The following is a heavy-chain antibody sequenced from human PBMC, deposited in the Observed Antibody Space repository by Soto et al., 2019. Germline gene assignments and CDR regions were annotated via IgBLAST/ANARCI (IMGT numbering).Heavy chain of an antibody. J-gene: IGHJ4*02. CDR1: GFTFDDYA. D-gene: IGHD1-1*01. CDR3: AKGSGWNDGDFDY. Sequence: GGSLRLSCAASGFTFDDYAMHWVRQAPGKGLEWVSGISWNSGSIGYADSVKGRFTISRDNAKNSLYLQMNSLRAEDTALYYCAKGSGWNDGDFDYWGQGTLVTVSS. CDR2: ISWNSGSI. V-gene: IGHV3-9*01.